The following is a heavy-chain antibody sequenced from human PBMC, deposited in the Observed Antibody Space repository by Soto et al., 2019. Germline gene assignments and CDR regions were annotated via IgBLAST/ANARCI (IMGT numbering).Heavy chain of an antibody. D-gene: IGHD4-4*01. CDR1: GFTFSSYS. J-gene: IGHJ4*02. CDR3: ASPWGPYSNYHLDY. V-gene: IGHV3-48*02. CDR2: ISSSSTI. Sequence: PGGSLRLSCAASGFTFSSYSMNWVRQAPGKGLEWVSYISSSSTIYYADSVKGRFTISRDNAKNSLYLQMNSRRDEDTAVYYCASPWGPYSNYHLDYWGQGTPVTVSS.